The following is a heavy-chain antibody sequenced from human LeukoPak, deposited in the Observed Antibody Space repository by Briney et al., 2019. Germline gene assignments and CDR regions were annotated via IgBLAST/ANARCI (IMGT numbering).Heavy chain of an antibody. CDR1: GGSFSGYY. CDR3: TTSLTTAGAFDI. J-gene: IGHJ3*02. CDR2: INHSGST. V-gene: IGHV4-34*03. D-gene: IGHD3-9*01. Sequence: SETLSLTCAVYGGSFSGYYWSWIRQPPGKGLEWIGEINHSGSTNYNPSLKSRVTISVDTSKNQFSLKLSSVTAEDTAVYYCTTSLTTAGAFDIWGQGTMVTVSS.